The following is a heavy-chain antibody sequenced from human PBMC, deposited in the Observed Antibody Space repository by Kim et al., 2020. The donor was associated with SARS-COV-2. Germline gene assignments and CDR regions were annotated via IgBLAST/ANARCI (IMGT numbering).Heavy chain of an antibody. CDR3: ARARSSSWSH. J-gene: IGHJ4*02. V-gene: IGHV4-34*01. D-gene: IGHD6-13*01. Sequence: RTNYNPPLKSRVTRSIDTSKRHFSLKLSSVTAADTAVYYCARARSSSWSHWGQGTLVTVSS. CDR2: RT.